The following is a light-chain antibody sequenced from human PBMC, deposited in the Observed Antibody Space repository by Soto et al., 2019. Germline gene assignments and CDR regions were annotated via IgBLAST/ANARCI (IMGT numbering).Light chain of an antibody. CDR1: QSLLHSNGYNY. CDR3: MQSTQLPPT. V-gene: IGKV2D-29*02. J-gene: IGKJ5*01. Sequence: DIVMTQSPLSLPVTPGEPASISCRSRQSLLHSNGYNYLDWYLQKPGQSPQLLIYEVSTRVSGVPDRFSGSGSGTDFTLEISRVETDDVGIYYCMQSTQLPPTFGQGTRLEIK. CDR2: EVS.